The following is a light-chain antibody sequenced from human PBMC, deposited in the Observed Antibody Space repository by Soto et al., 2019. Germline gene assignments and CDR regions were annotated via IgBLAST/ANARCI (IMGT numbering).Light chain of an antibody. V-gene: IGKV4-1*01. CDR3: QQYYTTPLT. CDR2: WAS. Sequence: DIVMTQSPDSLAVSLGERATINCKSSQSGLYSSNNENYLAWYQQKPGQPPNVLIYWASTRESGVPDRFSGSGSGTDFTLTISSLQAEDVAVYYCQQYYTTPLTFGGGTKVEI. J-gene: IGKJ4*01. CDR1: QSGLYSSNNENY.